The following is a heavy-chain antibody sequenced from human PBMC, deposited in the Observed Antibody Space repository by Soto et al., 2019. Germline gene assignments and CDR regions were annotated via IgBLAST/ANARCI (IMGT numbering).Heavy chain of an antibody. CDR1: GFTFTSSA. CDR2: IISIFGTA. D-gene: IGHD6-13*01. Sequence: ASVKVSCKASGFTFTSSAVQWVRQAPGQGLEWMGGIISIFGTANYAQKFQGRVTITADESTSTAYMELGSLRSEDTAVYYCARDRPIAANDAFDIWGQGTMVTVSS. CDR3: ARDRPIAANDAFDI. V-gene: IGHV1-69*13. J-gene: IGHJ3*02.